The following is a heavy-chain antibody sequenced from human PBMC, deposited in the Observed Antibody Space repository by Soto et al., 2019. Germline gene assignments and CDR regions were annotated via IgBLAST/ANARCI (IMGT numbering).Heavy chain of an antibody. CDR3: ASRLFPPVTSYYYYLDV. CDR2: MNPNSGNT. CDR1: GYTFTSYD. D-gene: IGHD4-17*01. V-gene: IGHV1-8*01. Sequence: ASVKVSCKASGYTFTSYDINWVRQATGQGLEWMGWMNPNSGNTGYAQKFQGRVTMTRNTSISTAYMELSSLRSEDTAVYYCASRLFPPVTSYYYYLDVWGKGTTVSVSS. J-gene: IGHJ6*03.